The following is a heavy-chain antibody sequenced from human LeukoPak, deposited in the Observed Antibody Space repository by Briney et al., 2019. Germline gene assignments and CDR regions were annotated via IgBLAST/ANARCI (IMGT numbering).Heavy chain of an antibody. CDR1: GFTFTDHA. J-gene: IGHJ4*02. V-gene: IGHV3-23*01. Sequence: GGSLRLSCAASGFTFTDHAMSWVRQTPDKGLEWVSSIHAGGGSTLYADSMKGRFTISRDNSKNTLFLQMNSQRADDTGLYFCAYYDSSGYYYGRLRYWGQGTPVTVSS. D-gene: IGHD3-22*01. CDR2: IHAGGGST. CDR3: AYYDSSGYYYGRLRY.